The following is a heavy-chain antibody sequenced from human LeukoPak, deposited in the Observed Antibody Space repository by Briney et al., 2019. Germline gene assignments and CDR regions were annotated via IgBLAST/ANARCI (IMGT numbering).Heavy chain of an antibody. J-gene: IGHJ4*02. CDR2: IRYDGSNK. Sequence: GGSLRLSCAASGFTFSSYGMHWVRQAPGKGLEWVAFIRYDGSNKYYADSVKGRFTISRDNSKNTLYLQMNSLRAEDTAVYYCAKGNSGYDGLSLDYWAREPWSPSPQ. CDR3: AKGNSGYDGLSLDY. V-gene: IGHV3-30*02. CDR1: GFTFSSYG. D-gene: IGHD5-12*01.